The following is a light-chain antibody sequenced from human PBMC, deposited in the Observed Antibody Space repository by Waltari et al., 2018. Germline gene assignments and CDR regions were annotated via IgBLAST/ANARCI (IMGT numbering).Light chain of an antibody. Sequence: EVVLTQSPATLSLSPGERATLSCRASQSVSVNLAWYQQRPGQAPRLLIYSASTRATGIPARFSGSGSGTEFTLTISRLESEDFAVYYCQQSHNWPPLTFGGGTKVEIK. CDR3: QQSHNWPPLT. CDR2: SAS. CDR1: QSVSVN. V-gene: IGKV3-15*01. J-gene: IGKJ4*01.